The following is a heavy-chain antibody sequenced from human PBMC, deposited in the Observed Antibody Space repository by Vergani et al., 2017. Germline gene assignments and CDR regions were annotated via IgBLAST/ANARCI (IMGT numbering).Heavy chain of an antibody. V-gene: IGHV4-31*03. J-gene: IGHJ4*02. CDR3: ARESMVATVFDY. CDR2: IYYSGST. Sequence: QVQLQESGPGLVKPSQTLSLTCTVSGGSISSGGYYWSWIRQHPGKGLEWIGYIYYSGSTYYNPSLKSRVTISVDTSKNPFSLKLSSVTAADTAVYYCARESMVATVFDYWGQGTLVTVSS. D-gene: IGHD5-12*01. CDR1: GGSISSGGYY.